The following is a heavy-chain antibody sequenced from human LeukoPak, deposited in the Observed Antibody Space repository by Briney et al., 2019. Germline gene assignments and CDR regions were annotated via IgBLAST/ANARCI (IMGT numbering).Heavy chain of an antibody. CDR3: AGAHRKYYFDY. CDR2: ISTSGTTI. CDR1: GFTFSSYS. V-gene: IGHV3-48*02. Sequence: GGSLRLSCAASGFTFSSYSMHWVRQAPGKGLEWVSYISTSGTTISYADSVKGRFTMSRDNAKSSLFLQMNSLRDDDTAVYFCAGAHRKYYFDYWGQGTLVTVSS. J-gene: IGHJ4*02.